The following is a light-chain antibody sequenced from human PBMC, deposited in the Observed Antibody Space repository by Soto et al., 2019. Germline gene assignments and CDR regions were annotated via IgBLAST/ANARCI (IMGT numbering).Light chain of an antibody. CDR3: QQSYSTLWT. J-gene: IGKJ1*01. CDR2: AAS. V-gene: IGKV1-39*01. CDR1: QRISSY. Sequence: DIQMTQSPSSLSASVGDRVTITCRASQRISSYLNWYQQKPGKAPKLLIYAASSLQSGVPSRFSGSGSGTDFTLTISRLQPEDFATYYCQQSYSTLWTFGQGNKVEIK.